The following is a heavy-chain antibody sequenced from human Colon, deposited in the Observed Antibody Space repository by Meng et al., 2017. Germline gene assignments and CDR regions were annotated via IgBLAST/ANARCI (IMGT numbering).Heavy chain of an antibody. CDR2: IHSSGNT. CDR1: GGSINSADYY. J-gene: IGHJ4*02. V-gene: IGHV4-30-4*01. CDR3: ARNPVIPDARTFDF. D-gene: IGHD2-2*01. Sequence: QVQLQESGPGVVKPSQTLYHTCTLSGGSINSADYYWNWIRQSPGKGLEWLGYIHSSGNTYYTPSLKSRLTMSLDTSKNQFSLRLTSVTAADTAVYYCARNPVIPDARTFDFWGQGALVTVSS.